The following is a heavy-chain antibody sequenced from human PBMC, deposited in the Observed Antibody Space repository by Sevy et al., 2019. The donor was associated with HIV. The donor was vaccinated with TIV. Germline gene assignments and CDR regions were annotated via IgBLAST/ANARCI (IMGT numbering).Heavy chain of an antibody. Sequence: GGSLRLSCAASGFTFINYAMSWVRQAPGKGLEGKGLEWVSTVSGGGGGTYYADSVRGRFTISRDSSKNTLYLQVNSLRAEDTAVYYCARSSHVNLRELLRYFDYWGQGTLVTVSS. J-gene: IGHJ4*02. CDR2: VSGGGGGT. CDR3: ARSSHVNLRELLRYFDY. V-gene: IGHV3-23*01. D-gene: IGHD1-26*01. CDR1: GFTFINYA.